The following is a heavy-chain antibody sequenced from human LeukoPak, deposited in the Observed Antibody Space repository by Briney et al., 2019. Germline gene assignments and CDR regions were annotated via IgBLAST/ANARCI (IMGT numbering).Heavy chain of an antibody. J-gene: IGHJ5*02. CDR1: GFTFSSYA. CDR3: AKATDSSGWDPFDP. D-gene: IGHD6-19*01. CDR2: ISGSGGST. V-gene: IGHV3-23*01. Sequence: PGGSPRLSCAASGFTFSSYAMSWVRQAPGKGLEWVSAISGSGGSTYYADSVTGRFTISRDNSKNTLYLQMNSLRAEGTAVYYCAKATDSSGWDPFDPWGQGTLVTVSS.